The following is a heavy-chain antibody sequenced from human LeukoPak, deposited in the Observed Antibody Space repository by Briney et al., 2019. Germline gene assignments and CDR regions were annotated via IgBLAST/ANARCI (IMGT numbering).Heavy chain of an antibody. D-gene: IGHD1-26*01. CDR3: AQRQGPMSGTYDYFDP. CDR2: IHSNGYT. V-gene: IGHV4-4*09. J-gene: IGHJ5*02. CDR1: GGSISGYY. Sequence: SETLSLTCTVSGGSISGYYWTWIRQPPGQGLEWIAYIHSNGYTNYNPSLRSRVTISGDPSKNQFSLTVTPVTAADTAIYYCAQRQGPMSGTYDYFDPWGQGALVTVSS.